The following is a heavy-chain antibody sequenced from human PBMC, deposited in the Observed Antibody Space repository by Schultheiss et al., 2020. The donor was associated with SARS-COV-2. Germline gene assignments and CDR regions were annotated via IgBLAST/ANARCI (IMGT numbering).Heavy chain of an antibody. V-gene: IGHV1-69*13. D-gene: IGHD1-26*01. J-gene: IGHJ1*01. CDR3: AISIGELGADTEYFQH. CDR2: IIPIFGTA. CDR1: GGTFTSYA. Sequence: VKVSCKASGGTFTSYAMHWVRQAPGQRLEWMGGIIPIFGTANYAQKFQGRVTITADESTSTAYMELSSLRSEDTAVYYCAISIGELGADTEYFQHWGQGTLVTVSS.